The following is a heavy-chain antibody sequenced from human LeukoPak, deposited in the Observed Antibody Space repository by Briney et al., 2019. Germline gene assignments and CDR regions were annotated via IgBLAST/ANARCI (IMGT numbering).Heavy chain of an antibody. CDR1: GFPFSSYA. D-gene: IGHD6-19*01. V-gene: IGHV3-64D*09. CDR2: ISSNGNNK. J-gene: IGHJ4*02. Sequence: GGSLRLSCSASGFPFSSYAMHWVRQAPGRGLEHVSAISSNGNNKYYADSVRGTFTISRDNSKSTVYLQMSSLTAEDTAIYYCVKGGIYSSGYFDSWGQGTLVTVSS. CDR3: VKGGIYSSGYFDS.